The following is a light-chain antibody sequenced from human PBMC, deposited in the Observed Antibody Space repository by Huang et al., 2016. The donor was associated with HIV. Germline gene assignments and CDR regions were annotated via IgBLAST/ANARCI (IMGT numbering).Light chain of an antibody. CDR3: QQSYNTPLLT. J-gene: IGKJ4*01. CDR2: AAS. V-gene: IGKV1-39*01. CDR1: QSISSY. Sequence: DIQMTQSPSSLSASVGDRVTITSRASQSISSYLNWYQQKPGKAPKLLIYAASSLQSGVPSRFSGSGSGTDFTLTISSLQPEDFATYYCQQSYNTPLLTFGGGTKVEIK.